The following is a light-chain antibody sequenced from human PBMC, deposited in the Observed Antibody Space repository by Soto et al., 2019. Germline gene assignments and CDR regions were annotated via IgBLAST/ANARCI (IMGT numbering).Light chain of an antibody. CDR1: QSISSSY. V-gene: IGKV3-20*01. J-gene: IGKJ5*01. Sequence: EIVLTQSPGTLSLSPGERATLSCRASQSISSSYLVWYQQKPGQAPRLLIYGASNRATGIPDRFSGSGSGTDFTLTISRLEPEDFAVYYCQKYGDSSITFGQGTRLEIK. CDR2: GAS. CDR3: QKYGDSSIT.